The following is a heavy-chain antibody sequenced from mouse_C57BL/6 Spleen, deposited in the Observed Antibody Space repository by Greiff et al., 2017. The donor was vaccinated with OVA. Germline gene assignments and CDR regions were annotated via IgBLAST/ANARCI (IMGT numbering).Heavy chain of an antibody. V-gene: IGHV5-17*01. CDR1: GFTFSDYG. J-gene: IGHJ3*01. CDR2: ISSGSSTI. Sequence: EVQRVESGGGLVKPGGSLKLSCAASGFTFSDYGMHWVRQAPEKGLEWVAYISSGSSTIYYADTVKGRFTISRDNAKNTLFLQMTSLRAEDTAMYYCARNWEAWFAYWGQGTLVTVSA. CDR3: ARNWEAWFAY. D-gene: IGHD4-1*01.